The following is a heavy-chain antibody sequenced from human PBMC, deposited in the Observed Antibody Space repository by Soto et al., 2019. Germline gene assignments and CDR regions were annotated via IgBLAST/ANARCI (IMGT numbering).Heavy chain of an antibody. CDR2: IIPIFGTA. D-gene: IGHD1-1*01. J-gene: IGHJ4*02. V-gene: IGHV1-69*13. Sequence: SVKVSCKASGGTFSSYAISWVRQAPGQGLEWMGGIIPIFGTANYAQKFQGRVTITADESTSTAYMELSSLRSEDTAVYYCARGPNWTFPRSRFDYWGQGTLVTVSS. CDR3: ARGPNWTFPRSRFDY. CDR1: GGTFSSYA.